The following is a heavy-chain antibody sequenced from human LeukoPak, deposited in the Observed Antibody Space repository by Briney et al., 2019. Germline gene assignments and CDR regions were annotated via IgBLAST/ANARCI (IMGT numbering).Heavy chain of an antibody. CDR1: GFTFSSYA. CDR2: ISGSCGSN. CDR3: AKDDHGGSGWRDYFDY. Sequence: GGSLRLSCAASGFTFSSYAMSWVRQAPGKGLEWVSSISGSCGSNYYAESVKGRFTISSDNSKNTLYLQMNGLRAEDTVVYYCAKDDHGGSGWRDYFDYWGQGTLVTVSS. V-gene: IGHV3-23*01. D-gene: IGHD6-19*01. J-gene: IGHJ4*02.